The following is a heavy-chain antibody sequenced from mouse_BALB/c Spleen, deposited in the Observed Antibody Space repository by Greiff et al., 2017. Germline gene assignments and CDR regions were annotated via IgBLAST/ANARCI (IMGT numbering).Heavy chain of an antibody. CDR1: GFSLTSYG. CDR3: ARGYYGSSYPYYFDY. D-gene: IGHD1-1*01. J-gene: IGHJ2*01. CDR2: IWAGGST. V-gene: IGHV2-9*02. Sequence: QVQLKESGPGLVAPSQSLSITCTVSGFSLTSYGVHWVRQPPGKGLEWLGVIWAGGSTNYNSALMSRLSISKDNSKSQVFLKMNSLQTDDTAMYYCARGYYGSSYPYYFDYWGQGTTLTVSS.